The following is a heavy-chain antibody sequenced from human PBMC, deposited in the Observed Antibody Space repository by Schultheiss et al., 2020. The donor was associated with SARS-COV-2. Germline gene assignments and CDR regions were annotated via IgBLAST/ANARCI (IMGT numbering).Heavy chain of an antibody. CDR1: GVSINSTSDF. V-gene: IGHV4-39*07. D-gene: IGHD7-27*01. CDR2: INHGGST. J-gene: IGHJ4*02. CDR3: ARGWGGLTDY. Sequence: SETLSLTCTVSGVSINSTSDFWDWIRQPPGKGLEWIGEINHGGSTNYNPSLKSRVTISVDTSKNQFSLKLSSVTAADTAVYYCARGWGGLTDYWGQGTLVTVSS.